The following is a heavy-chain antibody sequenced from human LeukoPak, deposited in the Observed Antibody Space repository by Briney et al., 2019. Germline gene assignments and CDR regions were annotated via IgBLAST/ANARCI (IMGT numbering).Heavy chain of an antibody. D-gene: IGHD5-12*01. V-gene: IGHV4-59*01. CDR1: SDSISSYY. Sequence: PSETLFLTCTVSSDSISSYYWSWIRQPPGKGLEWIGYIYYSGSTNYNPSLKSRVTISVDTSKNQFSLKLSSVTAADTAVYYCASTKGYSGYEFDYWGQGTLVTVSS. CDR2: IYYSGST. J-gene: IGHJ4*02. CDR3: ASTKGYSGYEFDY.